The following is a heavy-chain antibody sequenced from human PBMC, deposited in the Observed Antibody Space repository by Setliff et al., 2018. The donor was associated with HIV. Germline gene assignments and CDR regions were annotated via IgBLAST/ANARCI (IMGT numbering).Heavy chain of an antibody. J-gene: IGHJ6*02. CDR1: GFTFNTYW. V-gene: IGHV3-74*01. CDR3: ATDVVTTILLYGMDV. CDR2: INSDGSST. Sequence: GGSLRLSCAASGFTFNTYWMHWVRQAPGKGLVWVSLINSDGSSTTYADSVKGRFTISRDNAKNTVYLQMNSLRAEDTAVYYCATDVVTTILLYGMDVWGQGTTVTVSS. D-gene: IGHD2-21*02.